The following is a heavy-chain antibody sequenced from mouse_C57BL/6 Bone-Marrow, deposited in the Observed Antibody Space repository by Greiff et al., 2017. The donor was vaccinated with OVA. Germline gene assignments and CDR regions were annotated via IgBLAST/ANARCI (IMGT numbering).Heavy chain of an antibody. V-gene: IGHV1-4*01. Sequence: VQLQQSGAELARPGASVKMSCKASGYTFTSYTMHWVKQRPGQGLEWIGYINPSSGYTKYNQKFKDKATLTADKSSSTAYMQLSSLTSEDSAVYYYARMAYHTHFDDWGQGTTLTVSS. J-gene: IGHJ2*01. D-gene: IGHD2-12*01. CDR2: INPSSGYT. CDR1: GYTFTSYT. CDR3: ARMAYHTHFDD.